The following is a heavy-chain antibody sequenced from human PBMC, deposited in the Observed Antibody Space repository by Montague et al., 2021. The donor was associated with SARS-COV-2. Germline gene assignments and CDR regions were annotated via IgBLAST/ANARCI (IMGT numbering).Heavy chain of an antibody. V-gene: IGHV4-59*01. CDR1: GGSISRYS. D-gene: IGHD6-13*01. CDR2: IYKSGST. J-gene: IGHJ3*02. Sequence: SETLSLTCTVSGGSISRYSWTWIRQPPGKGLEWIGYIYKSGSTXXXPSXXXRVTISVDTSKNQFSLKLSSVAAADTAVYYCARVGRGSSWYEVAFDIWGQGTMVTVSS. CDR3: ARVGRGSSWYEVAFDI.